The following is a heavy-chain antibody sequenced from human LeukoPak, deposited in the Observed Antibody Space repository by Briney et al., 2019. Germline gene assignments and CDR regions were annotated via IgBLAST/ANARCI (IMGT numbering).Heavy chain of an antibody. V-gene: IGHV3-21*01. Sequence: GGSLRLSCAASGFTFSSYSMNWVRQAPGKGLEWVSSISSSSSYIYYADSVKGRFTISKDNAKNSLYLQMNSLRAEDTAVYYCARDIVPDSSGYYSPYWGQGTLVTVSS. CDR1: GFTFSSYS. D-gene: IGHD3-22*01. J-gene: IGHJ4*02. CDR2: ISSSSSYI. CDR3: ARDIVPDSSGYYSPY.